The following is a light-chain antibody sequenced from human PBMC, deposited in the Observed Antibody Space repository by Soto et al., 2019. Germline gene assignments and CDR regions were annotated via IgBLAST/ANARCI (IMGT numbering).Light chain of an antibody. CDR3: QQYDRSLRT. J-gene: IGKJ1*01. Sequence: EIVLTQSPGTLSLSPGERATLSCRASQSVSSSYLAWYQQKPGQAPRLLIHGASSRATGIPDRFSGSGSGTDFTLTISRLEPKDFAVYFCQQYDRSLRTFGQGTKVEIK. V-gene: IGKV3-20*01. CDR2: GAS. CDR1: QSVSSSY.